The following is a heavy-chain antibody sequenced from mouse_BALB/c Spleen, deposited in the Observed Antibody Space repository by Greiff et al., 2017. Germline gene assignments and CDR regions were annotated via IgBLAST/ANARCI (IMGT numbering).Heavy chain of an antibody. CDR3: TIGTGTYDIDY. Sequence: VQLKESGTVLARPGASVKMSCKASGYSFTSYWMHWVKQRPGQGLEWIGAIYPGNSDTSYNQKFKGKATLTAVTSASTAYMELSSLTNYDSAVYYCTIGTGTYDIDYWGQGTTLTVSS. CDR1: GYSFTSYW. D-gene: IGHD4-1*01. J-gene: IGHJ2*01. V-gene: IGHV1-5*01. CDR2: IYPGNSDT.